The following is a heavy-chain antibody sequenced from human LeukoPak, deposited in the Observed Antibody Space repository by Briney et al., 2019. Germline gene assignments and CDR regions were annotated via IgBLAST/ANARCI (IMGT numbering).Heavy chain of an antibody. V-gene: IGHV4-59*08. CDR1: GGPISTYY. J-gene: IGHJ4*02. CDR3: ARHGSGYSFDY. CDR2: IYNSGST. Sequence: SETLSLTCTVSGGPISTYYWRWIRQSPGKGLESIGYIYNSGSTNYNPSLKSRVTISLDTSKNQFSLRLSSVTAADTAVYYCARHGSGYSFDYWGQGTLVTVSP. D-gene: IGHD5-18*01.